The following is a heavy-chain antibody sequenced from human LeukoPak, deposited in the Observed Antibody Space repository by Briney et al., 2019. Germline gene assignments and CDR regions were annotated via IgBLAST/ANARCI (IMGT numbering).Heavy chain of an antibody. CDR1: GFLFSSYV. J-gene: IGHJ4*02. CDR2: ISHDETYK. V-gene: IGHV3-33*01. D-gene: IGHD3-9*01. CDR3: ARDRDWLLYDY. Sequence: SGTSLRLSCAGSGFLFSSYVMHWVRQAPGKGLEWVAAISHDETYKYNADSLRGRVTISRDNSKNTLYLQMHSLRADDTAIYYCARDRDWLLYDYWGQGTLVTVSS.